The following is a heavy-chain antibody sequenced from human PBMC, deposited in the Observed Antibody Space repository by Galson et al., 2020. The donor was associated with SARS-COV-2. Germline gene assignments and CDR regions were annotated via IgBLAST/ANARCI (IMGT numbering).Heavy chain of an antibody. CDR1: GGSFSGYY. J-gene: IGHJ5*02. V-gene: IGHV4-34*01. CDR3: ARQRCIITGDRSLHWFDP. CDR2: INHSGST. Sequence: SETLSLTCAVYGGSFSGYYWSWIRQPPGKGLEWIGEINHSGSTNYNPSLKSRVTISVDTSKNQFSLKLSSVTAADTAVYYCARQRCIITGDRSLHWFDPWGQGTLVTVSS. D-gene: IGHD7-27*01.